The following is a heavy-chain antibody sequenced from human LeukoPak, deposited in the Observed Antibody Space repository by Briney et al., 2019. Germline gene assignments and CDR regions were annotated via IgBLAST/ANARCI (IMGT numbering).Heavy chain of an antibody. CDR1: GGSFSGYY. CDR2: INHSGST. CDR3: ARGRRHFDY. J-gene: IGHJ4*02. Sequence: SETLSLTCAVYGGSFSGYYWSWIRQPPGKGLEWIGEINHSGSTNYNPSLKSRVTISGDTSKNQFSLKLSSVTAADTAVYYCARGRRHFDYWGQGTLVTVSS. V-gene: IGHV4-34*01.